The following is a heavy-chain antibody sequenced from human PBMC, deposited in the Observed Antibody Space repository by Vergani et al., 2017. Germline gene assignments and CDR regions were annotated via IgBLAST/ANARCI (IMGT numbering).Heavy chain of an antibody. D-gene: IGHD6-19*01. CDR3: ARDTVTGSRYFDY. J-gene: IGHJ4*02. CDR2: IRYDGSNT. CDR1: GFTFSNYR. V-gene: IGHV3-30*02. Sequence: QVQLVESGGGEVQPGGSLRLSCGASGFTFSNYRMHWVRQAPGKGLEWVTFIRYDGSNTYYADSVKGRFTISRDNSKNTLFLQMNSLRPEDTAVYYCARDTVTGSRYFDYWGQGTLVTVSS.